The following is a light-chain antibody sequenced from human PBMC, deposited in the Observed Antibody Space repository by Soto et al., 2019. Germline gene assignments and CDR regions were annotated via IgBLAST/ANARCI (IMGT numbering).Light chain of an antibody. Sequence: EIVLTQSPATLSLSPGERATLSCGASQSVSSSYLGWYQQKPGLAPRLLIYDASSRATAIPDRFSGSGSGTDFTLTISRLEPEDFAVYYCQQYGSSPYTFGQGTKLEIK. J-gene: IGKJ2*01. CDR1: QSVSSSY. CDR3: QQYGSSPYT. V-gene: IGKV3D-20*01. CDR2: DAS.